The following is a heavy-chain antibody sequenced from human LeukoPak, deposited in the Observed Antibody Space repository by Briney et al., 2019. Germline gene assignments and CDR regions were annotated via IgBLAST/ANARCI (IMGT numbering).Heavy chain of an antibody. V-gene: IGHV3-23*01. J-gene: IGHJ4*02. D-gene: IGHD3-10*01. CDR1: GFTFSSYA. CDR2: ISGTGGST. CDR3: AKDHWGSYYGSGDRRNYFDY. Sequence: GGSLRLSCAASGFTFSSYAMSWVRQAPGKGLEWVSGISGTGGSTYYADSVKGRFTISRDNSKNTLFLQMNSLRAEDTAIYYCAKDHWGSYYGSGDRRNYFDYWGQGTLVTVSS.